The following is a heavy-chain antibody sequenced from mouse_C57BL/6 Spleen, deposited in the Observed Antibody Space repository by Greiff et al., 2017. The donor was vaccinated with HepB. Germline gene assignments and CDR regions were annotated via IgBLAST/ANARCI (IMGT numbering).Heavy chain of an antibody. V-gene: IGHV1-53*01. CDR3: ARYPLWLRREGYYFDY. D-gene: IGHD2-2*01. CDR1: GYTFTSYW. Sequence: QVQLQQPGTELVKPGASVKLSCKASGYTFTSYWMHWVKQRPGQGLEWIGNINPSNGGTNYNEKFKSKATLTVDKSSSTAYMQLSSLTSEDSAVYYCARYPLWLRREGYYFDYWGQGTTLTVSS. CDR2: INPSNGGT. J-gene: IGHJ2*01.